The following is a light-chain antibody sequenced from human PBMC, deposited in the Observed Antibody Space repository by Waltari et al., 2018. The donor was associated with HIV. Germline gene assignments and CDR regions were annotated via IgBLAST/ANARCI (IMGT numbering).Light chain of an antibody. CDR2: DVS. V-gene: IGLV2-11*01. J-gene: IGLJ2*01. CDR1: SSDVGAYDY. Sequence: QSALTQPRSVSGSPGQSVTISCTGTSSDVGAYDYVSWYQQHPGKAPKLLIYDVSQRPSGVPDRFSGSKSGDTASLTISGLQGEDEAEYYCCSYAGAYTVILGGGTKLTVL. CDR3: CSYAGAYTVI.